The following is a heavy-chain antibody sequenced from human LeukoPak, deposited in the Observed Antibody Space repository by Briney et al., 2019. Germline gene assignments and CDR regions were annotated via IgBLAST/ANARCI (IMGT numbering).Heavy chain of an antibody. CDR2: ISWNSGSI. Sequence: PGGCLRLSCAASGFTFDDYAMHWARQDPGKGLGWVSGISWNSGSIDYADSVKCRFTISRDNAKNSLNLQMHSLRAEDTALYFCAKDKGFGGVIAAFDYWGQGTLVTVSS. CDR1: GFTFDDYA. V-gene: IGHV3-9*01. CDR3: AKDKGFGGVIAAFDY. D-gene: IGHD3-16*02. J-gene: IGHJ4*02.